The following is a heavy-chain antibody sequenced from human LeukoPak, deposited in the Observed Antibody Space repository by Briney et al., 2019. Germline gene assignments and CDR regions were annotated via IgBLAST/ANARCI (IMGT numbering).Heavy chain of an antibody. CDR2: IYYSGST. J-gene: IGHJ6*02. CDR3: ARHPGLLRYYGMDV. V-gene: IGHV4-59*08. Sequence: PAETLSLTCSVSGYSISSSYYWSWIRQPPGKRLEWIGYIYYSGSTNNNPSLKSRVTISVDTSKNQFSLKLSSVTAADTAVYYCARHPGLLRYYGMDVWGQGTTVTVSS. D-gene: IGHD1-26*01. CDR1: GYSISSSYY.